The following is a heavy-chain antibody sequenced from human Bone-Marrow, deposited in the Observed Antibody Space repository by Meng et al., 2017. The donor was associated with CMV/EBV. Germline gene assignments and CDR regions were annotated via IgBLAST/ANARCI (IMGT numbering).Heavy chain of an antibody. CDR2: IYYSGST. CDR1: GGSISSGDYY. J-gene: IGHJ6*02. V-gene: IGHV4-30-4*08. CDR3: ARDSRNYYYYGMDV. Sequence: SETLSLTCTVSGGSISSGDYYWSWIRQPPGKGLEWIGYIYYSGSTYYNPSLKSRVTISVDTSKNQFSLKLSSVTAADTAVYYCARDSRNYYYYGMDVWGQGITVTVSS.